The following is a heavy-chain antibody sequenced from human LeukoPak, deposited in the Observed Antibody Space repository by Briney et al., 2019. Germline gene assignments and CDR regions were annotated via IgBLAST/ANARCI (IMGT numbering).Heavy chain of an antibody. J-gene: IGHJ4*02. D-gene: IGHD3-10*01. CDR1: GGSFSGYY. V-gene: IGHV4-34*01. CDR2: INHSGST. Sequence: SETLSLTCAVYGGSFSGYYWSWIRQPPGKGLEWIGEINHSGSTNYNPSLKSRVTISVDTSKNQFSLKLSSVTAADTAVYYCARVRVLLWFGELLGRGDYFDYWGQGTLVTVSS. CDR3: ARVRVLLWFGELLGRGDYFDY.